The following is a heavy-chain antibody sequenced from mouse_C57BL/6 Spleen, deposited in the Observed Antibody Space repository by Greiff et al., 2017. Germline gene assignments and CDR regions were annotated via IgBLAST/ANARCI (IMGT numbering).Heavy chain of an antibody. CDR3: ARGDYDPYLYFDV. J-gene: IGHJ1*03. CDR2: ILPGSGST. Sequence: VQLQQSGAELMKPGASVKLSCKATGYTFTGYWVEWVKQRPGHGLEWIGEILPGSGSTNYNEKFKGKATFTADTYSNTTYMQLSSLTTEDSAIYYCARGDYDPYLYFDVWGTGTTVTVSS. V-gene: IGHV1-9*01. CDR1: GYTFTGYW. D-gene: IGHD2-4*01.